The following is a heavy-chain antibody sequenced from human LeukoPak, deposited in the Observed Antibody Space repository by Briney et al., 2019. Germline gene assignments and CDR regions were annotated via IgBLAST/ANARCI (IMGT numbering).Heavy chain of an antibody. J-gene: IGHJ5*02. Sequence: PSETLSLTCTVSGGSISSSSYYWGWIRQPPGKGLEWIGSIYYSGSTYYNPSLKSRVTISVDTSKNQFSLKLRSVTAADTAVYYCARRDESSGYYYWFDPWGQGTLVTVSS. CDR1: GGSISSSSYY. D-gene: IGHD3-22*01. CDR2: IYYSGST. V-gene: IGHV4-39*01. CDR3: ARRDESSGYYYWFDP.